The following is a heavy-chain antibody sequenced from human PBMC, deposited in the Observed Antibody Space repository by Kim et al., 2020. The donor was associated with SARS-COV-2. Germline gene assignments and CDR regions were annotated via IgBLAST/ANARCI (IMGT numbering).Heavy chain of an antibody. V-gene: IGHV3-30*18. CDR1: GFTFSSYG. CDR3: AKDKYYYDSSGYFTY. J-gene: IGHJ4*02. Sequence: GGSLRLSCAASGFTFSSYGMHWVRQAPGKGLEWVAVISYDGSNKYYADSVKGRFTISRDNSKNTLYLQMNSLRAEDTAVYYCAKDKYYYDSSGYFTYWGQGTLVTVSS. CDR2: ISYDGSNK. D-gene: IGHD3-22*01.